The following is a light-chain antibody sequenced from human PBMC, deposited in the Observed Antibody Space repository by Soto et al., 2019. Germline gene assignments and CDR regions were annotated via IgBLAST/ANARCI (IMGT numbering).Light chain of an antibody. CDR1: SRDVGGYNY. CDR3: SSYTSSSTLVV. CDR2: EVS. J-gene: IGLJ7*02. Sequence: QYALTQPASVSGSPGQSITISCTGTSRDVGGYNYVSWYQQHPGKAPKLMIYEVSNRPSGVSNRFSGSKSGNTASLTISGLQAEDEADYYCSSYTSSSTLVVFGGGTQLTAL. V-gene: IGLV2-14*01.